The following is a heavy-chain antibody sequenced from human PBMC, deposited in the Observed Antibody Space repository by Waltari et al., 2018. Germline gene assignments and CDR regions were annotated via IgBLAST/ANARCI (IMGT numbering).Heavy chain of an antibody. J-gene: IGHJ4*02. CDR1: GFTFSSYA. Sequence: EVQLLESGGGLVQPGGSLRLSCAASGFTFSSYAMSWVRQAPGKGLEWVSVIYSGGSTYYADTVKGRFTRPGDNSKNTLYLQMNSLRAEDTAVYYCAYYFDYWGQGTLVTVSS. CDR3: AYYFDY. CDR2: IYSGGST. V-gene: IGHV3-23*03.